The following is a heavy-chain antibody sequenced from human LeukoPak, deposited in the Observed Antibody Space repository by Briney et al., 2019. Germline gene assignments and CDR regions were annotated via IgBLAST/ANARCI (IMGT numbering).Heavy chain of an antibody. CDR2: ISYDGSNE. CDR1: GFTFSSYD. Sequence: GGSLRLSCAASGFTFSSYDMHWVRQAPGKGLEWVALISYDGSNEYCADSVKGRFTISRDNSKNTVYLQMNSLRAEDTAVYYCARELAVGGTWFDPWGQGTLVTVSS. J-gene: IGHJ5*02. V-gene: IGHV3-30*03. CDR3: ARELAVGGTWFDP. D-gene: IGHD6-19*01.